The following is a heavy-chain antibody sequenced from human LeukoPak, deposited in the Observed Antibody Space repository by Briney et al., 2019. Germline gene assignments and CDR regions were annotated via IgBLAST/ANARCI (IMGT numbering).Heavy chain of an antibody. J-gene: IGHJ4*02. D-gene: IGHD6-19*01. CDR3: ARVPYSSGWYVYYFDY. CDR2: IYYSGST. CDR1: SDSISSYY. Sequence: SETLSLTCTVSSDSISSYYWSWIRQPPGKGLEWIGYIYYSGSTNYNPSLKSRVTISVDTSKNQFSLKLSSVTAADTAVYYCARVPYSSGWYVYYFDYWGQGTLVTVSS. V-gene: IGHV4-59*01.